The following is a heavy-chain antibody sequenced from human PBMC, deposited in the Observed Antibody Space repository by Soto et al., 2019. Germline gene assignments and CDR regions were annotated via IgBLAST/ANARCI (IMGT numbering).Heavy chain of an antibody. J-gene: IGHJ4*02. D-gene: IGHD2-8*02. CDR1: GFTVSTYG. CDR3: TGEVASGY. Sequence: QVQLVESGGGVVQPGRSLRLSCAVSGFTVSTYGMHWVRQAPGKGLEWVAVISRDGGTKYYADSVKGRFTISRDNSRNALLLEMSSLRGDDMAVYYCTGEVASGYWGQGTLVTVSS. CDR2: ISRDGGTK. V-gene: IGHV3-30*03.